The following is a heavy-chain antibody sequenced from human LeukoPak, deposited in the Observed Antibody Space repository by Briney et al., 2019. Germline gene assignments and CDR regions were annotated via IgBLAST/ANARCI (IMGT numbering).Heavy chain of an antibody. CDR1: GGSFIGFH. D-gene: IGHD4-23*01. V-gene: IGHV4-59*01. Sequence: SETLSLTCAVYGGSFIGFHWNWIRQPPGKGLEWIGHIYYSGSTNYNPSLKSRVTISVDTSKNQFSLKLSSVTAADTAVYYCARESTVVTVSYAFDIWGQGTMVTVSS. CDR2: IYYSGST. CDR3: ARESTVVTVSYAFDI. J-gene: IGHJ3*02.